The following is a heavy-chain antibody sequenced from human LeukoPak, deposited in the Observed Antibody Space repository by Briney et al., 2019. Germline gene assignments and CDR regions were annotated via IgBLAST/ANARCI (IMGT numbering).Heavy chain of an antibody. CDR2: IYYSGST. Sequence: SETLSLTCTVSGGSISSGDYYWSWIRQPPGKGLEWIGYIYYSGSTYYNPSLKSRVTISVDTPKNQFSLKLSSVTAADTAVYYCARGRTLVLSYFQHWGQGTLVTVSS. J-gene: IGHJ1*01. D-gene: IGHD6-13*01. CDR3: ARGRTLVLSYFQH. V-gene: IGHV4-30-4*01. CDR1: GGSISSGDYY.